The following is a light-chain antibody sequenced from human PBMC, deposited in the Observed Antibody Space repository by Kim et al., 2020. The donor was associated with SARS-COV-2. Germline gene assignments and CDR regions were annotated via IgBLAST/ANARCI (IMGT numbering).Light chain of an antibody. CDR2: QDS. J-gene: IGLJ2*01. V-gene: IGLV3-1*01. CDR1: KLGDKY. Sequence: SLSPGQTASITCSGVKLGDKYACWYQQKPGQSPVLVIYQDSKRPSGIPERFSGSNSGNTATLTISGTQAMDEADYYCQAWDSSTVVFGGGTQLTVL. CDR3: QAWDSSTVV.